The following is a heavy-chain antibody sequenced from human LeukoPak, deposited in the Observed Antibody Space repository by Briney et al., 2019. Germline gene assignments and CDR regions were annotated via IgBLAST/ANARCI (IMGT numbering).Heavy chain of an antibody. V-gene: IGHV3-23*01. Sequence: PGASLRLSCAASGFIFSNYAMYWVRQAPGKGLEWVSAISGRSDNTYYADSVKGRFTLSRDSSKNTLYLQMNSLRADDTAVYYCAKWGDYDVLTGYYVSDFWGQGTRVTVSS. CDR1: GFIFSNYA. CDR3: AKWGDYDVLTGYYVSDF. CDR2: ISGRSDNT. J-gene: IGHJ4*02. D-gene: IGHD3-9*01.